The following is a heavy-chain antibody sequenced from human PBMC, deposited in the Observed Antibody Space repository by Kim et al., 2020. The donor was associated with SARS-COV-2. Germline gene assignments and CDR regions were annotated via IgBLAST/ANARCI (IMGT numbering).Heavy chain of an antibody. CDR3: ARHRSCGWYCEFDS. D-gene: IGHD6-19*01. J-gene: IGHJ4*02. CDR2: IREDERDE. Sequence: GGSLRLSCAASGFTFSSYYMSWVRQAPGKGLEWVAKIREDERDEEYVDSVKGRFTVSRDNAKNSLYLQMNSLRAEDTAVYYCARHRSCGWYCEFDSWGQG. CDR1: GFTFSSYY. V-gene: IGHV3-7*03.